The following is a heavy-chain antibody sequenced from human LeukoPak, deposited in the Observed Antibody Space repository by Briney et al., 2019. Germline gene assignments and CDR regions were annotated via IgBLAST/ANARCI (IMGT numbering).Heavy chain of an antibody. CDR1: GYTFTGYY. CDR2: INPNSGGT. Sequence: GASVKVSCKASGYTFTGYYMHWVRQAPGQGLERMGWINPNSGGTNYAQKFQGRVTMTRDTSISTAYMELSRLRSDDTAVYYCARASPVWGTSFDYWGQGTLVTVSS. V-gene: IGHV1-2*02. D-gene: IGHD3-16*01. CDR3: ARASPVWGTSFDY. J-gene: IGHJ4*02.